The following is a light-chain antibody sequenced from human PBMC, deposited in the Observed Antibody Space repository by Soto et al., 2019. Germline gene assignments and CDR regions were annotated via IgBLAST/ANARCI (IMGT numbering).Light chain of an antibody. V-gene: IGLV4-69*01. Sequence: QSVLTQSPSASASLGASVKLTCTLSSGHSTYAIAWHQQQPEKGPRYLMKLNSDGSHSKGDGIPDRFSGSSSGAERHLTISSLQSEDEADYYCQTWGTAIQDVVFGGGTELTVL. J-gene: IGLJ2*01. CDR1: SGHSTYA. CDR2: LNSDGSH. CDR3: QTWGTAIQDVV.